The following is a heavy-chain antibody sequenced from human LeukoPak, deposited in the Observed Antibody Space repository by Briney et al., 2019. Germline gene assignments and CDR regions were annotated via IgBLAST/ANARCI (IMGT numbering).Heavy chain of an antibody. Sequence: GGSLRLSCAASGFTFSDYYMSWIRQAPGKGLEWLSYISSSTNSYTNYADSVKGRFTISRDNAKNSLYLQMNSLRAEDTAVYYCARGTHQTSRPIDCWGQGTLVSVSS. J-gene: IGHJ4*02. CDR2: ISSSTNSYT. V-gene: IGHV3-11*05. CDR1: GFTFSDYY. CDR3: ARGTHQTSRPIDC. D-gene: IGHD2-2*01.